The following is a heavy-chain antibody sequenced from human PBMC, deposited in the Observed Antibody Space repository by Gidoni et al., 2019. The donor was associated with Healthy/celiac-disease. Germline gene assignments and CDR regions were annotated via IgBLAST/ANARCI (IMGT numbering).Heavy chain of an antibody. Sequence: QVQLVESGGGVVQPGRSLRLSCAASGFTFSSYAMHWVRQAPGKGLEWVAVISYDGSNKYYADSVKGRFTISRDNSKNTLYLQMNSLRAEDTAVYYCARAPIELGIDYWGQGTLVTVSS. V-gene: IGHV3-30*04. CDR3: ARAPIELGIDY. CDR2: ISYDGSNK. D-gene: IGHD7-27*01. CDR1: GFTFSSYA. J-gene: IGHJ4*02.